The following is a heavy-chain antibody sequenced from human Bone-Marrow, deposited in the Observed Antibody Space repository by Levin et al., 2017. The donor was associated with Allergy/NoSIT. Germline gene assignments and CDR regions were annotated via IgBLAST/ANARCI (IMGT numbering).Heavy chain of an antibody. CDR1: GYSFTGYY. CDR3: AREPPYDSSGSQVLNSVWFDY. CDR2: INPNSGGT. V-gene: IGHV1-2*02. D-gene: IGHD3-22*01. Sequence: ASVKVSCKASGYSFTGYYIHWVRQAPGQGLEWMGWINPNSGGTNYAQKFQGRVTMTRDTSISTAYMELSRLTSDDTAVYYCAREPPYDSSGSQVLNSVWFDYWGQGTLVTVSS. J-gene: IGHJ4*02.